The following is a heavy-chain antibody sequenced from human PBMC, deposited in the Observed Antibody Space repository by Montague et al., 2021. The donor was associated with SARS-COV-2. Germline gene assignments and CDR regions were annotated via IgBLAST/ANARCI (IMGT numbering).Heavy chain of an antibody. D-gene: IGHD3-10*01. CDR3: ARREDYYGSGSYPN. J-gene: IGHJ4*02. CDR2: ISYSGEI. Sequence: SETLSLTCTVSGGYVTSYGYFWDWIRQSPGKGPEWIGDISYSGEIFYTPSLRSRVTISVDTSKNQFSLKLSSVTAADTAVYYCARREDYYGSGSYPNWGQGTLVTVSS. CDR1: GGYVTSYGYF. V-gene: IGHV4-39*01.